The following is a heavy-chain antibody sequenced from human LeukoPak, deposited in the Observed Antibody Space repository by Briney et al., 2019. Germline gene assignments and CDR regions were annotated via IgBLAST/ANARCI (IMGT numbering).Heavy chain of an antibody. CDR2: IIPISGTT. CDR1: GGTFSGYA. CDR3: ARARGIAAAGQDDAFDI. J-gene: IGHJ3*02. Sequence: SVKVSCKASGGTFSGYAISWVRQAPGQGLEWMGGIIPISGTTNYAQKFQGRVTITADESTSTAYMELSSLRAEDTAVYYCARARGIAAAGQDDAFDIWGQGTMVTVSS. V-gene: IGHV1-69*13. D-gene: IGHD6-13*01.